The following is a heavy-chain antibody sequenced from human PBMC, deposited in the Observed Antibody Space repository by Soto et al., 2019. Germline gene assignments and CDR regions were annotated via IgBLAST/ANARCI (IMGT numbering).Heavy chain of an antibody. J-gene: IGHJ4*02. CDR3: ARDGVLLWFGESNYFDY. V-gene: IGHV3-33*01. D-gene: IGHD3-10*01. CDR2: IWYDGSNK. Sequence: PGGSLRLACAASGVTFSSYGMHWVRQAPGKGLEWVAVIWYDGSNKYYADSVKGRFTISRDNSKNTLYLQMNSLRAEDTAVYYCARDGVLLWFGESNYFDYWGQGTLVTVSS. CDR1: GVTFSSYG.